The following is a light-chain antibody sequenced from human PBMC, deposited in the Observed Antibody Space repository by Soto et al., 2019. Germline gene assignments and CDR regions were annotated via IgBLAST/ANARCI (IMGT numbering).Light chain of an antibody. CDR2: LEGSGRY. V-gene: IGLV4-60*02. J-gene: IGLJ3*02. CDR3: DPWDSNTRV. Sequence: QAVVTQSSSASASLGSSVKLTCTLSSGHSTYIIAWHQQQPGKAPRYLMNLEGSGRYNRGSGVPDHFSGSSYGAHRYLTICNHQFEDDAAHNRDPWDSNTRVLGGGTKLPVL. CDR1: SGHSTYI.